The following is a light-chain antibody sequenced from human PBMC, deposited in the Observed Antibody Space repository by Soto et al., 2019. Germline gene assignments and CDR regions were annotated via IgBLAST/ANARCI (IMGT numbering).Light chain of an antibody. Sequence: EIVMTQSPATLSVSQGERATLSCRASQSVSSDLAWYHQKPGQAPRLLIYGASTRATGIPARFSGSGSGTEFTLTINSLQSEDFAVYYCQQRSNWPPTFGQGTLLEIK. V-gene: IGKV3-15*01. CDR1: QSVSSD. CDR3: QQRSNWPPT. J-gene: IGKJ5*01. CDR2: GAS.